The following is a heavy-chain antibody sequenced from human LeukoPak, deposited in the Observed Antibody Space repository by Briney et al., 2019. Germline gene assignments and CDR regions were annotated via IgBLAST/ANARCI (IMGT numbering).Heavy chain of an antibody. CDR1: GGSFSGYY. V-gene: IGHV4-34*01. D-gene: IGHD5-18*01. CDR2: INHSGST. Sequence: PSETLSLTSAVYGGSFSGYYWSWIRQPPGKGLEWIGEINHSGSTNYNPSLKSRVTISVDTSKNQFSLKLSSVTAADTAVYYCPRVGYSYPIDYWGQGTLVTVSS. J-gene: IGHJ4*02. CDR3: PRVGYSYPIDY.